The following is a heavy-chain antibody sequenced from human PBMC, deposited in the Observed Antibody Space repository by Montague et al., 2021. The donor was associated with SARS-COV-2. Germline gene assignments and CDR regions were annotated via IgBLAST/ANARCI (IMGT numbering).Heavy chain of an antibody. V-gene: IGHV4-59*08. D-gene: IGHD1-1*01. J-gene: IGHJ4*02. CDR3: ARHRRSRYGNFDY. Sequence: ETLSLTCTVSGGSISSYYWSWIRQPPGKGLEWIGYIYDSGSTNYKSSLKSRVTISVDTSKNQFSLKLNSVTAADTAVYYCARHRRSRYGNFDYWGQGTLVTVSS. CDR2: IYDSGST. CDR1: GGSISSYY.